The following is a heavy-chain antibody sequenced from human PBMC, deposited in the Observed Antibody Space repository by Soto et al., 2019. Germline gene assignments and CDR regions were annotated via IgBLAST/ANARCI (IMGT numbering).Heavy chain of an antibody. J-gene: IGHJ6*02. CDR2: IWYDGSNK. CDR1: GFSFRGYG. Sequence: LGLSCGASGFSFRGYGMHWVRQAPGKGLEWVAVIWYDGSNKYYADSVKGRFTISRDNSKNTLYLQMNSLRAEDTAVYYCAREWNYYYYYGMDVWGQGTTVTVSS. CDR3: AREWNYYYYYGMDV. V-gene: IGHV3-33*01.